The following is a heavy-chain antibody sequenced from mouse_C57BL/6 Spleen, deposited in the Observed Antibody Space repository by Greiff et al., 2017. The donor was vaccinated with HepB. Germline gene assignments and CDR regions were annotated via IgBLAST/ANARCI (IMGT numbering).Heavy chain of an antibody. CDR2: ISSGSSTI. Sequence: EVQGVESGGGLVKPGGSLKLSCAASGFTFSDYGMHWVRQAPEKGLEWVAYISSGSSTIYYADTVKGRFTISRDNAKNTLFLQMTSLRSEDTAMYYCAKYGNYGSYAMDYWGQGTSVTVSS. J-gene: IGHJ4*01. CDR1: GFTFSDYG. D-gene: IGHD2-1*01. CDR3: AKYGNYGSYAMDY. V-gene: IGHV5-17*01.